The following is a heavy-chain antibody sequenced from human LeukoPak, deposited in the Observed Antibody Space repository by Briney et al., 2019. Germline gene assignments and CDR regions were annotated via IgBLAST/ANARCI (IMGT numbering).Heavy chain of an antibody. CDR3: ARADGFGDLDY. CDR2: TRNKANSYTT. J-gene: IGHJ4*02. V-gene: IGHV3-72*01. Sequence: VGSLRLSCAASGFTFSDHYMDWVRQAPGKGLEWVGRTRNKANSYTTDYAASVKGRFTISRDDSKNSLYLQMNSLKTEDTAVYYCARADGFGDLDYWGQGTLVTVSS. CDR1: GFTFSDHY. D-gene: IGHD3-10*01.